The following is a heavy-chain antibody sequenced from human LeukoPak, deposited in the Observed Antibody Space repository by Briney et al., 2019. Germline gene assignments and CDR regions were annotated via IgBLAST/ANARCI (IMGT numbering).Heavy chain of an antibody. J-gene: IGHJ4*02. CDR1: GGTFSSYA. V-gene: IGHV1-69*05. Sequence: SVQVTCKASGGTFSSYAISWVRQAPGQGLEWMGGIIPIFGTANYAQKFQGRVTITTDESTSTAYMELSSLRSEDTAVYYCASGANYYINYWGQGTLVTVSS. CDR3: ASGANYYINY. CDR2: IIPIFGTA. D-gene: IGHD3-22*01.